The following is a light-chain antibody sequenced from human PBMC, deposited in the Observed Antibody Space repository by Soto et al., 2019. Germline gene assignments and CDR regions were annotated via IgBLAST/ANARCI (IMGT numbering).Light chain of an antibody. Sequence: SVLTQPASVSGSPGQSITISCTATSSDVGSYNLVSWYQQHPGKAPKLMIYEGSKRPSGVSNRFSGSKSGNTASLTFSGLQAEDEADYYCCSYAGSSAYVFGTGTKVTVL. V-gene: IGLV2-23*01. CDR2: EGS. CDR1: SSDVGSYNL. J-gene: IGLJ1*01. CDR3: CSYAGSSAYV.